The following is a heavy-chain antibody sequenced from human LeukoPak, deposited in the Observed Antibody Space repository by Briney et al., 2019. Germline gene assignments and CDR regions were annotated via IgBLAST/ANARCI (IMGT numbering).Heavy chain of an antibody. CDR1: GFTLSDYG. CDR3: AREVVVVTAFDAFDI. Sequence: QPGGSLRLSCGASGFTLSDYGMDWVRQAPGKGLEWVAFIRHDGNKKYLPDSMKGRFTVSRDNAKNTLYLQMNSLRAEDTAVYYCAREVVVVTAFDAFDIRGQGTLVTVSS. D-gene: IGHD2-21*02. V-gene: IGHV3-30*02. CDR2: IRHDGNKK. J-gene: IGHJ3*02.